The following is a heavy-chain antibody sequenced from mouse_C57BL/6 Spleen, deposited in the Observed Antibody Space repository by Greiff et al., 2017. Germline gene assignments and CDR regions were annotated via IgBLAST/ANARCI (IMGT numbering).Heavy chain of an antibody. J-gene: IGHJ4*01. CDR2: IYPGDGDT. CDR3: ARRASFYYAMDY. V-gene: IGHV1-80*01. D-gene: IGHD3-1*01. CDR1: GYAFSSYW. Sequence: VMLKQSGAELVKPGASVKISCKASGYAFSSYWMNWVKQRPGKGLEWIGQIYPGDGDTNYNGKFKGKATLTADKSSSTAYMQLSSLTSEDSAVYFCARRASFYYAMDYWGQGTSVTVSS.